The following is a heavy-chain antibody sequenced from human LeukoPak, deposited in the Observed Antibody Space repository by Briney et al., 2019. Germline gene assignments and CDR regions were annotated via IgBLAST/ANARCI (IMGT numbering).Heavy chain of an antibody. CDR2: IKQDGSEK. CDR3: ARDPLDISRWANAFDI. Sequence: PGGSLRLSCVASGFTFSSYWMSWVRQAPGKGLEWVANIKQDGSEKYYVDSVKGRFTISRDNAKNSLYLQMNSLRAEDTAVYYCARDPLDISRWANAFDIWGQGTMVTVSS. CDR1: GFTFSSYW. V-gene: IGHV3-7*01. D-gene: IGHD2-2*03. J-gene: IGHJ3*02.